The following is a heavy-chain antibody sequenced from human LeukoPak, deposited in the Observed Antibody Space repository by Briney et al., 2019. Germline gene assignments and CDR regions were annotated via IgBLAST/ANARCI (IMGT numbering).Heavy chain of an antibody. D-gene: IGHD3-10*01. J-gene: IGHJ5*02. Sequence: SETLSLTCTVSGASITSNSYYWVWMRQPPGRGLVWIGSIYYSGSTYYNPSLKSRVTISVDTSKNQFSLKLISVTAADTAVYYCARNKYYYGSSNYGVANWFDPWGRGTLVTVSS. CDR1: GASITSNSYY. V-gene: IGHV4-39*01. CDR3: ARNKYYYGSSNYGVANWFDP. CDR2: IYYSGST.